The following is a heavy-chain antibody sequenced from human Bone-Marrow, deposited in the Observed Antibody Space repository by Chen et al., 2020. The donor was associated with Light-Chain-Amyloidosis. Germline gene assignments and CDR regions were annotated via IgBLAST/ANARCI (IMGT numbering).Heavy chain of an antibody. Sequence: SWGISCKGSGYTFPNYWIGWVRQMPGKGLEWMGVIYPDDSDARYSPSFEGQVTISADKSITTAYLQWRSLKASDTAMYYCARRRDGYNFDYWGQGTLVTVSS. J-gene: IGHJ4*02. D-gene: IGHD5-12*01. V-gene: IGHV5-51*01. CDR2: IYPDDSDA. CDR3: ARRRDGYNFDY. CDR1: GYTFPNYW.